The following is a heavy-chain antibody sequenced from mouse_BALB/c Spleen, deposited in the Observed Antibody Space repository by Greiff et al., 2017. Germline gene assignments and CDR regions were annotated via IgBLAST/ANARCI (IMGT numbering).Heavy chain of an antibody. Sequence: EVKLVESGAELVKPGASVKLSCTASGFNIKDTYMHWVKQRPEQGLEWIGRIDPANGNTKYDPKFQGKATITADTSSNTAYLQLSSLTSEDTAVYYCARGYYVAYWGQGTLVTVSA. CDR2: IDPANGNT. CDR3: ARGYYVAY. J-gene: IGHJ3*01. D-gene: IGHD2-3*01. CDR1: GFNIKDTY. V-gene: IGHV14-3*02.